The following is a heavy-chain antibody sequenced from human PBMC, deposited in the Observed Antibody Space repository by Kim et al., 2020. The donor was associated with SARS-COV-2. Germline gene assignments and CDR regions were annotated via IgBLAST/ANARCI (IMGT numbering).Heavy chain of an antibody. V-gene: IGHV1-69*04. D-gene: IGHD2-21*02. CDR2: IIPILGIA. J-gene: IGHJ4*02. CDR3: ARSGNSIPFDY. Sequence: SVKVSCKASGGTFSSYAISWVRQAPGQGLEWMGRIIPILGIANYAQKFQGRVTITADKSTSTAYMELSSLRSEDTAVYYCARSGNSIPFDYWGQGTLVTVSS. CDR1: GGTFSSYA.